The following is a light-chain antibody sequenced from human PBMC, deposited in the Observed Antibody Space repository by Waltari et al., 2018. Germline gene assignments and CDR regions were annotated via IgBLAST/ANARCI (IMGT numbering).Light chain of an antibody. CDR1: SSDVGGYKH. V-gene: IGLV2-11*01. Sequence: QSALTQPRSVSGSPGQSVTISFTGTSSDVGGYKHVAWYQQQPGEAPKLIFYDVTKGPSGVPDRFSGSKSGNTASLTISGLQAEDEADYYCCSFAGSYTWVFGGGTKVTVL. CDR2: DVT. CDR3: CSFAGSYTWV. J-gene: IGLJ3*02.